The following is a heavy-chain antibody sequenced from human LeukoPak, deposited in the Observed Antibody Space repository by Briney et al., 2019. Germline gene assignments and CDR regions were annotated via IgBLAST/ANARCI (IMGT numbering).Heavy chain of an antibody. CDR3: ARAGSLGAFDI. CDR2: ISSSSSTI. J-gene: IGHJ3*02. V-gene: IGHV3-48*04. D-gene: IGHD7-27*01. Sequence: GGSLRLSCAASGFTFSSYSMNWVRQAPGKGLEWVSYISSSSSTIYCADSVKGRFTISRDNAKNSLYLQMNSLRAEDTAVYYCARAGSLGAFDIWGQGTMVTVSS. CDR1: GFTFSSYS.